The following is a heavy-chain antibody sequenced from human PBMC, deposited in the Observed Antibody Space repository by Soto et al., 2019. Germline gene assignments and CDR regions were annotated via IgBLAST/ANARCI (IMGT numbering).Heavy chain of an antibody. CDR2: IYYSGNT. V-gene: IGHV4-59*08. CDR3: AKLGYSSGWYFPY. Sequence: SETLSLTCTVSGCSISSYYWSWIRQPPGKGLEWIGYIYYSGNTNYNPSLKSRVTISVDTPKNQFSLKLSSVTAADTAVYYCAKLGYSSGWYFPYWGQGTLVTVSS. J-gene: IGHJ4*02. CDR1: GCSISSYY. D-gene: IGHD6-19*01.